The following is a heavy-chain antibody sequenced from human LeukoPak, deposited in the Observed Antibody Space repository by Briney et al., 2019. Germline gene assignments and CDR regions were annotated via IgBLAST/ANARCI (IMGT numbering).Heavy chain of an antibody. CDR2: ISAYNGNT. D-gene: IGHD3-22*01. J-gene: IGHJ4*02. CDR3: ARDSHGTYYYDSSGSLDY. CDR1: GYTFTSYG. V-gene: IGHV1-18*01. Sequence: GASVKVSCKASGYTFTSYGISWVRQAPGQGLEWMGWISAYNGNTNCAQKLQGRVTMTTDTSTSTAYMELRSLRSDDTAVYYCARDSHGTYYYDSSGSLDYWGQGTLVTVSS.